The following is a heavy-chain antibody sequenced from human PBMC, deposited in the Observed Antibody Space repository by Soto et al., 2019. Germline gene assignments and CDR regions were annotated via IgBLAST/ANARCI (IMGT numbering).Heavy chain of an antibody. CDR1: GGSIGSSSYY. Sequence: SETHSLTCTVSGGSIGSSSYYWGWIRQPPGKGLEWIGSIYYSGSTYYNPSLKSRVTISVDTSKNQFSLKLSSVTAADTAVYYCARVVRGVIKSYLDYWGQGTLVTVSS. J-gene: IGHJ4*02. D-gene: IGHD3-10*01. V-gene: IGHV4-39*01. CDR3: ARVVRGVIKSYLDY. CDR2: IYYSGST.